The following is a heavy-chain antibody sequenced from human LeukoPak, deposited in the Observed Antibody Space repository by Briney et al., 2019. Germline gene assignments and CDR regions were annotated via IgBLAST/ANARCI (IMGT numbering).Heavy chain of an antibody. CDR3: ARVVAADHYFDY. CDR1: GFTFSTYS. J-gene: IGHJ4*02. V-gene: IGHV3-21*01. CDR2: ISSSSSYI. Sequence: PGGSLRLSCAASGFTFSTYSMNWVRQAPGKGLEWVSSISSSSSYIYYADSMKGRFTISRDNAKNSLYLQMNSLRAEDTAVYYCARVVAADHYFDYWGQGTLVTVSS. D-gene: IGHD2-2*01.